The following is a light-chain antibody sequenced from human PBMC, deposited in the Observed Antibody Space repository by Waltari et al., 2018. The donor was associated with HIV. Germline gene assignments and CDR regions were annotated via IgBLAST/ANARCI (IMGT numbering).Light chain of an antibody. CDR2: KVS. Sequence: DVVIRTQSPLSLPVTLGQPASISCRSRQSLVYSDGNTYLNWFQQRPGQSPRRLIYKVSNRDSGVPDRFSGSGSGTDFTLKISRVEAEDVGVYYCMQGTHWPPFTFGPGTKVHIK. V-gene: IGKV2-30*01. J-gene: IGKJ3*01. CDR1: QSLVYSDGNTY. CDR3: MQGTHWPPFT.